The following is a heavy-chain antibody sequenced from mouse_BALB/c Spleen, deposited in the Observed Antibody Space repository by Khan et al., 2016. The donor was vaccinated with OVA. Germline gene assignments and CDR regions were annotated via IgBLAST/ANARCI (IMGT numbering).Heavy chain of an antibody. CDR1: GYSFTGYF. CDR3: TRIYRSDFDY. Sequence: EVQLQQSGPELVRPGASVKISCKASGYSFTGYFMNWVMQSHGKSLEWIGRINPHIGETFYNQRFKVKATLTVYESSNTAHLEFRVLASEDSAVYYGTRIYRSDFDYWGQGTTLTVSS. D-gene: IGHD1-1*01. CDR2: INPHIGET. V-gene: IGHV1-20*02. J-gene: IGHJ2*01.